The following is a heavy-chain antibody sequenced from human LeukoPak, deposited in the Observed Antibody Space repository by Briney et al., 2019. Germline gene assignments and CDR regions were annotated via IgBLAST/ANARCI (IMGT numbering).Heavy chain of an antibody. J-gene: IGHJ5*02. CDR3: ARHSPVLGPYNWFDP. CDR2: IYYSGST. CDR1: GGSFSGYY. D-gene: IGHD3-16*01. V-gene: IGHV4-59*08. Sequence: SETLSLTCAVYGGSFSGYYWSWIRQPPGKGLEWIGYIYYSGSTNYNPSLKSRVTISVDTSKNQFSLKLSSVTAADTAVYYCARHSPVLGPYNWFDPWGQGTLVTVSS.